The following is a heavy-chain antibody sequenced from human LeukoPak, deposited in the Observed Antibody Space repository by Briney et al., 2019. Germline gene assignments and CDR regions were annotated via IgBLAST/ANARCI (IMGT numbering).Heavy chain of an antibody. Sequence: GVSVKVSCKASGYTFTGYYMHWVRQAPGQGLEWMGWINPNSGGTNYAQKFQGRVTMTRDTSISTAYMELSRLRSDDTAVYYCARSGPGFGTDNWFDPWGQGTLVTVSS. V-gene: IGHV1-2*02. CDR2: INPNSGGT. J-gene: IGHJ5*02. CDR1: GYTFTGYY. D-gene: IGHD3-10*01. CDR3: ARSGPGFGTDNWFDP.